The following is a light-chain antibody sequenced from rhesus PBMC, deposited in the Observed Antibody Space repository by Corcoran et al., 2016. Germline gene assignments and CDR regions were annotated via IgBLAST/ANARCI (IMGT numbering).Light chain of an antibody. Sequence: DIQMTQSPSSLSASVGDTVTITCRASQGISSWLAWYQQKPGKAPKLLIYKASSLQSGVPSRFSGSGSGTDFTLTIGKLQSEDFATYYCQQYSSSPWTLGQGTKVEIK. V-gene: IGKV1-22*01. J-gene: IGKJ1*01. CDR1: QGISSW. CDR2: KAS. CDR3: QQYSSSPWT.